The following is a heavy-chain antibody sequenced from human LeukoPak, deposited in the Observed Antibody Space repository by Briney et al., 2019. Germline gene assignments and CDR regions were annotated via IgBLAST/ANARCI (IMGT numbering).Heavy chain of an antibody. CDR2: ISYDGSNK. CDR1: GFTFSSYA. D-gene: IGHD4-17*01. V-gene: IGHV3-30*04. Sequence: PGRSLRLSCAASGFTFSSYAVHWVRQAPGKGLEWVAVISYDGSNKYYADSVKGRFTISRDNSKNTLYLQMNSLRAEDTAVYYCARAGVTTRDYFDYWGQGTLVTVSS. CDR3: ARAGVTTRDYFDY. J-gene: IGHJ4*02.